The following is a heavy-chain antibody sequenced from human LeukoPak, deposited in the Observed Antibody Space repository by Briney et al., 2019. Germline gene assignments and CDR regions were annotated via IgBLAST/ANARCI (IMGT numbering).Heavy chain of an antibody. CDR1: GYSINSGYY. J-gene: IGHJ4*02. V-gene: IGHV4-61*01. Sequence: SVTLSLTGTVSGYSINSGYYWSWIRQPPGKGLEWIGTIYYSGSTNNNPSLKSRVTISVDTSKNQFSLKLSSVTAADTAVYYCARDSGWLQEGFDYWGQGTLVTVPS. CDR2: IYYSGST. D-gene: IGHD5-24*01. CDR3: ARDSGWLQEGFDY.